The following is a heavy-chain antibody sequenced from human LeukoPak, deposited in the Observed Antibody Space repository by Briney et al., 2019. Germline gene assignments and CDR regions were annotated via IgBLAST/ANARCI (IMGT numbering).Heavy chain of an antibody. Sequence: ASVKVSCKASGYTFTSYGISWVRQAPGQGLEWMGWTSAYNGNTNYAQKLQGRVTMTTDTSTSTAYMELRSLRSDDTAVYYCARGERKFDWLGRGNSYYYMDVWGKGATVTISS. V-gene: IGHV1-18*01. CDR2: TSAYNGNT. J-gene: IGHJ6*03. CDR3: ARGERKFDWLGRGNSYYYMDV. CDR1: GYTFTSYG. D-gene: IGHD3-9*01.